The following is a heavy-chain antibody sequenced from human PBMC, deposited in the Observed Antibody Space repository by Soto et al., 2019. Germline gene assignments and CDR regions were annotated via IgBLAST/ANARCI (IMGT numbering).Heavy chain of an antibody. V-gene: IGHV3-30*03. Sequence: QVQLVESGGGVVQPGGSLRLSCAASGFTFSNYGMHWVRQAPGKGLEWVADITKNGRNKDYADSVKGRLAISRDNSKNTLELQMNSLRVEDMAMYYCGRCNGDDCHSPFDYWGQGTLVTVSS. CDR1: GFTFSNYG. J-gene: IGHJ4*02. D-gene: IGHD2-8*01. CDR2: ITKNGRNK. CDR3: GRCNGDDCHSPFDY.